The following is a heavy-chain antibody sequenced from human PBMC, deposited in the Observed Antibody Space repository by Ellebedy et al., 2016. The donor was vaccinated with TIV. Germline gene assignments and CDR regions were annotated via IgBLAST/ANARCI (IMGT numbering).Heavy chain of an antibody. CDR2: IYNSGNA. J-gene: IGHJ4*02. D-gene: IGHD3-22*01. Sequence: SETLSLXXTVSGDSLSRGDYYWSWIRQPPGKGLEWIGYIYNSGNADYDPSLRGRVTISVDTSKSHFSLTLSSVTAADTAVYFCARGDYYDSSGSGYDSWGQGALVTVSS. CDR3: ARGDYYDSSGSGYDS. V-gene: IGHV4-30-4*01. CDR1: GDSLSRGDYY.